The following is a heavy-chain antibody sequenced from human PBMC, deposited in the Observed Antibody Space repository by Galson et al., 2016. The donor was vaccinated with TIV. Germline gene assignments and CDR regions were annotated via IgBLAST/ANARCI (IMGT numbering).Heavy chain of an antibody. CDR2: MSYEGSNK. Sequence: SLRLSCAASGFTFSSYGMNWVRQAPGKGLEWVAVMSYEGSNKYYADSVKGRFSISRDNSKSTLYLHMSSLRPEDTAVYYCARAVSRILLGWIDPWGQGTLVTVSS. D-gene: IGHD2-15*01. CDR3: ARAVSRILLGWIDP. V-gene: IGHV3-30*03. CDR1: GFTFSSYG. J-gene: IGHJ5*02.